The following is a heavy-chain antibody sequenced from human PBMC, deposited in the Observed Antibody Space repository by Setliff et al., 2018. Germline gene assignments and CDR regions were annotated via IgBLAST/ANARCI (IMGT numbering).Heavy chain of an antibody. CDR2: IYPGDSHT. D-gene: IGHD3-9*01. CDR1: GYSFSNFW. J-gene: IGHJ3*02. CDR3: ARRTSQIRYFDWSYPHDAFDI. V-gene: IGHV5-51*01. Sequence: PGESLKISCKGSGYSFSNFWIGWVRQMPGKGLEWMGIIYPGDSHTRYSPSFQGQVTISADKSISTAYLQWSSLKASDTAMYYCARRTSQIRYFDWSYPHDAFDIWGQGTMVTVSS.